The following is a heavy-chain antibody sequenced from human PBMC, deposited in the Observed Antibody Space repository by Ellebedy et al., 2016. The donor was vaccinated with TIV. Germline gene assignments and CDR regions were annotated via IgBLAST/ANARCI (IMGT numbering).Heavy chain of an antibody. CDR3: ARGQKIQLWLNHKADYFDY. J-gene: IGHJ4*02. D-gene: IGHD5-18*01. CDR2: INHSGST. V-gene: IGHV4-34*01. CDR1: GGSFSGYY. Sequence: SETLSLTCAVYGGSFSGYYWSWIRQPPGKGLEWIGEINHSGSTNYNPSLKSRVTISVDTSKNQFTLKLSSVTAADTAVYYCARGQKIQLWLNHKADYFDYWGQGTLVTVSS.